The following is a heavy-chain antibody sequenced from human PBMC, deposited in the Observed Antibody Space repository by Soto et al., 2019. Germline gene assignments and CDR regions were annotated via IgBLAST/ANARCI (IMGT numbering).Heavy chain of an antibody. CDR3: ARHQYYYDSSGYTLDY. V-gene: IGHV4-39*01. J-gene: IGHJ4*02. D-gene: IGHD3-22*01. CDR2: VYYSGST. Sequence: KTSETLSLTCTVSCGSISSSTYYWGWIRQPPGKGLEWIGSVYYSGSTYYNPSLKSRVTISVDTSNNQFSLKLNSVTAADTAVYYCARHQYYYDSSGYTLDYWGQGTLVTVSS. CDR1: CGSISSSTYY.